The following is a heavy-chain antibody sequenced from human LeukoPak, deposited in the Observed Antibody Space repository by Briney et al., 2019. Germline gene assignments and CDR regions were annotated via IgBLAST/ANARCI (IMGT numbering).Heavy chain of an antibody. CDR1: GGTFSSYA. CDR2: IIPIFGTA. V-gene: IGHV1-69*13. D-gene: IGHD6-13*01. CDR3: ARYSSSWPYYFDY. Sequence: ASVKVSCKASGGTFSSYAISWVRQAPGQGLEWMGGIIPIFGTANYAQKFQGRVTITADESASTAYMELSSLRSEDTAVYYCARYSSSWPYYFDYWGQGTLVTVSS. J-gene: IGHJ4*02.